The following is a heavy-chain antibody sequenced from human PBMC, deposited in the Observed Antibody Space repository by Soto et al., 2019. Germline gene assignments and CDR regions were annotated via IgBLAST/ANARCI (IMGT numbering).Heavy chain of an antibody. CDR1: GFICSSYD. CDR2: ILVSGST. CDR3: AKATATGGGAFEI. Sequence: GGSLRLSCAVSGFICSSYDMSWVRQAPGKGLEWVSTILVSGSTHYEDSVKGRFTISRDASRNTVYLQMNSLTAGDTAVYYCAKATATGGGAFEIYGQGTMVTVSS. D-gene: IGHD2-8*02. J-gene: IGHJ3*02. V-gene: IGHV3-23*01.